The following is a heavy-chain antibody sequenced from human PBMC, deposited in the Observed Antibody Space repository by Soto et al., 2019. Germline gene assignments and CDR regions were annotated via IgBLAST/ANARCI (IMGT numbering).Heavy chain of an antibody. Sequence: GGSLRLSCTSSGFTFSMYWMHWVRQVPGKGPEWVSRISDDGSRADYADSVKGRFTISRDNAKNTLYLEMHVLRADDTAVYYCTRGPRPSSVGTGAFWGQGTPVTVSS. CDR2: ISDDGSRA. D-gene: IGHD3-10*01. CDR3: TRGPRPSSVGTGAF. V-gene: IGHV3-74*01. J-gene: IGHJ4*02. CDR1: GFTFSMYW.